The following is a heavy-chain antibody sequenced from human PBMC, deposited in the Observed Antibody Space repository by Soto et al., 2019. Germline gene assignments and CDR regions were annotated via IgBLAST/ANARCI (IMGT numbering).Heavy chain of an antibody. J-gene: IGHJ4*02. V-gene: IGHV1-69*02. CDR2: INPILSMS. D-gene: IGHD3-10*01. CDR1: GDTFSFYT. Sequence: QVQRVQSGAEVKKPGSSVKVCCKASGDTFSFYTITWVRQAPGLGLEWVGRINPILSMSNYAQKFQDRVTMTADKSTSTAYMELRSLRPEDTAMYYCAASYGSGYRAFDYWGQGALVTVSS. CDR3: AASYGSGYRAFDY.